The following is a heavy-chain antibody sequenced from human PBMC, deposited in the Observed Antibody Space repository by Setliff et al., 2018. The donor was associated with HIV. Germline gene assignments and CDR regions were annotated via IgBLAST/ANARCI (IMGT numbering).Heavy chain of an antibody. V-gene: IGHV4-39*07. CDR2: MHNIGST. CDR3: ARDMMYHYYRSGSFGYFGP. J-gene: IGHJ5*02. CDR1: GDSISSSAYY. D-gene: IGHD3-22*01. Sequence: SETLSLTCTVSGDSISSSAYYWGWIRQPPGKGLEWIGSMHNIGSTYSNPSVKSRVTISVDTSKNQFSLKLSSVTAADTAVYYCARDMMYHYYRSGSFGYFGPWGQGTQVTVSS.